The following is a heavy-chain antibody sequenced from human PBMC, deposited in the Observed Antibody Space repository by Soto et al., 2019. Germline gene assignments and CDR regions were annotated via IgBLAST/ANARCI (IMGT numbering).Heavy chain of an antibody. D-gene: IGHD3-22*01. CDR2: INPNSGGT. V-gene: IGHV1-2*02. CDR1: GYTFTGYY. Sequence: SVKVSCKASGYTFTGYYMHWVRQAPGQGLEWMGWINPNSGGTNYAQKFQGRVTMTRDTSISTAYMGLSRLRSDDTAVYYCARVFQVRYYYDSSGYYSDYWGQGTLVTVSS. J-gene: IGHJ4*02. CDR3: ARVFQVRYYYDSSGYYSDY.